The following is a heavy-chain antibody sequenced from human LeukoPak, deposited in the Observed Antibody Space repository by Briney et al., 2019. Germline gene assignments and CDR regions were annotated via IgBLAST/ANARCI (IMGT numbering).Heavy chain of an antibody. Sequence: SETLSLTCTVSGGSISSYYWSWIRQPPGQGLEWIGYIYYSGSTNYNPSLKSRVTISVDTSKNQFSLKLSSVTAADTAVYYCAIGRPGYFDYWGQGTLVTVSS. CDR1: GGSISSYY. V-gene: IGHV4-59*01. CDR3: AIGRPGYFDY. CDR2: IYYSGST. J-gene: IGHJ4*02.